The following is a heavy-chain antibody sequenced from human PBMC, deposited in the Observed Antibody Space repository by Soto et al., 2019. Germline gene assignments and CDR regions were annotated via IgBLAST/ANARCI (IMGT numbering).Heavy chain of an antibody. CDR1: GFTFTNHA. CDR2: IAGTVGST. J-gene: IGHJ4*02. Sequence: EVQLLESGGGFVHPGGSLRLSCAASGFTFTNHAMSWVRQAPGKGLEWVAAIAGTVGSTYYADSVKGRFTISRDNSNNTLYLQMSSLRTEDTAVYYCAKDRTIAARHFDYWGQGFLVTVSS. V-gene: IGHV3-23*01. CDR3: AKDRTIAARHFDY. D-gene: IGHD6-6*01.